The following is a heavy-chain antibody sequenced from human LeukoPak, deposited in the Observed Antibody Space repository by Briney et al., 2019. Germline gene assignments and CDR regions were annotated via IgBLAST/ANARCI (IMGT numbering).Heavy chain of an antibody. V-gene: IGHV3-11*01. CDR1: GFTFSDYY. CDR2: ISCSGGSI. CDR3: AKRDFDF. J-gene: IGHJ4*02. Sequence: GGSLRLSCAASGFTFSDYYMSWFRQAPGKGLQWVSYISCSGGSIYYADSVKGRFTISRDNTKNSLYLQMNSLRAEDTAVYYCAKRDFDFWGQGTLVIVSS.